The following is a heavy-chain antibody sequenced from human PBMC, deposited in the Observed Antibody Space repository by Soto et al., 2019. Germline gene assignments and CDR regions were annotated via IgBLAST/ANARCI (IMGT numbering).Heavy chain of an antibody. CDR3: ARVPPWGNSAGDYYIQHYDS. D-gene: IGHD3-10*01. J-gene: IGHJ4*02. CDR1: GFTFTSYA. CDR2: VNGGSGNT. Sequence: ASVKVSCKSSGFTFTSYAIHWLRQAPGQRPQWMGWVNGGSGNTKYSQDFQGRVTFTRDTFATTAYLELSSLRSEDTAVYYCARVPPWGNSAGDYYIQHYDSWGQGTPVTVSS. V-gene: IGHV1-3*01.